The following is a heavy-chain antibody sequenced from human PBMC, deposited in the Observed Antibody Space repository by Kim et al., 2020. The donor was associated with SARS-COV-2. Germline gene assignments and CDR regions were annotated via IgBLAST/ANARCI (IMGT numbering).Heavy chain of an antibody. J-gene: IGHJ6*02. D-gene: IGHD7-27*01. CDR2: VRYDGNKE. CDR3: AKWGQTHKYEDKCGMDV. CDR1: GFTFSTYG. V-gene: IGHV3-30*02. Sequence: GGSLRLSCAASGFTFSTYGMHWVRQAPGKGLEWVATVRYDGNKEYYTDSVKGRFTISRDNSKNTLDLEMNNLRTEDTAVYYCAKWGQTHKYEDKCGMDVWGQGTTVTVSS.